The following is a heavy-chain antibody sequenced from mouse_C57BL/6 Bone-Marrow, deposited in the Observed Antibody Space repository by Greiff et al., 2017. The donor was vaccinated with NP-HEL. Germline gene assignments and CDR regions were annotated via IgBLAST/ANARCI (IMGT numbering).Heavy chain of an antibody. CDR2: IHPNSGSN. Sequence: QVQLQQPGAELVKPGASVKLSCKASGYTFTSYWMHWVKQRPGQGLEWIGMIHPNSGSNNYNEKFKSKATLTVDKSSSTSYMQLSSLTSEDSAVYYCAREGDPACFAYWGQGTLVTVSA. CDR1: GYTFTSYW. J-gene: IGHJ3*01. V-gene: IGHV1-64*01. CDR3: AREGDPACFAY. D-gene: IGHD3-3*01.